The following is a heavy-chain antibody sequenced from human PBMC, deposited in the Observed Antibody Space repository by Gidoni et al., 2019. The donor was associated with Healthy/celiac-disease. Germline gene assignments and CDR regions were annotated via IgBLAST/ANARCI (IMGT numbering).Heavy chain of an antibody. D-gene: IGHD2-15*01. V-gene: IGHV3-53*01. CDR1: GFTVSSNY. CDR3: ARVCFLISGGSCSRDY. CDR2: IYSGGST. J-gene: IGHJ4*02. Sequence: EVQLVESGGGLIQPGGSLRLSCAASGFTVSSNYMSWVRQAPGKGLEWVSVIYSGGSTYYADSVKGRFTISRDNSKNTLYLQMNSLRAEDTAVYYCARVCFLISGGSCSRDYWGQGTLVTVSS.